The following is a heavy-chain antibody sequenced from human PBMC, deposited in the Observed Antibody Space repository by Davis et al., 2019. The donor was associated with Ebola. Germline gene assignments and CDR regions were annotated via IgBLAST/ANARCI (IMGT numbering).Heavy chain of an antibody. J-gene: IGHJ5*02. D-gene: IGHD6-6*01. CDR3: ARGSSSPNWFDP. Sequence: PSETLSLTCTVSGGSISSYYWSRIRQPPGKGLEWIGYIYYSGSTNYNPSLKSRVTISVDTSKNQFSLKLSSVTAADTAVYYCARGSSSPNWFDPWGQGTLVTVSS. CDR2: IYYSGST. V-gene: IGHV4-59*01. CDR1: GGSISSYY.